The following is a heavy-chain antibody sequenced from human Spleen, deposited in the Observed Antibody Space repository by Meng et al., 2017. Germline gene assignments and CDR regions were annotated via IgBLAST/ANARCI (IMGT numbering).Heavy chain of an antibody. CDR3: TRGGWSFYFDY. D-gene: IGHD2-21*01. CDR1: GGSFSDYY. CDR2: INHSGST. V-gene: IGHV4-34*01. J-gene: IGHJ4*02. Sequence: SETLSLTCVVSGGSFSDYYWSWIRQPPGKGLEWIGEINHSGSTNYNPSLKSRVTISVDTSKNEFSLKLSSVTAADTAVYYCTRGGWSFYFDYWGQGTLVTVSS.